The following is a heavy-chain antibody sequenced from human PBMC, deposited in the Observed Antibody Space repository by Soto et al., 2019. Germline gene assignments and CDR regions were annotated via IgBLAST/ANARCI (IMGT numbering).Heavy chain of an antibody. CDR1: ACSIRTDY. CDR3: ARRYCSSTSCYNWFDP. V-gene: IGHV4-59*08. CDR2: IYYSGST. D-gene: IGHD2-2*01. Sequence: SETLPQTRTFSACSIRTDYWSWIRQPPGKGLEWIGYIYYSGSTNYNPSLKSRVTISVDTSKNQFSLKLSSVTAADTAVYYCARRYCSSTSCYNWFDPWGQGTLVTVS. J-gene: IGHJ5*02.